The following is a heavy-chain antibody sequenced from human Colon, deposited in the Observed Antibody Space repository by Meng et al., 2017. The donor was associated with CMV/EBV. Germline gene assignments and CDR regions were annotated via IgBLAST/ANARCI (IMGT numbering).Heavy chain of an antibody. V-gene: IGHV3-48*03. CDR2: ISNSDGTT. CDR3: ARERGGLCSSTNCQKTFDY. D-gene: IGHD2-2*01. CDR1: GFTFSSYE. J-gene: IGHJ4*02. Sequence: GGSLRLSCAASGFTFSSYEMNWVRQAPGKGLEWVTYISNSDGTTYYADSVKGRFTISRDNDKNSLYLQMNSLRAADTAAYYCARERGGLCSSTNCQKTFDYWGQGTVVTVSS.